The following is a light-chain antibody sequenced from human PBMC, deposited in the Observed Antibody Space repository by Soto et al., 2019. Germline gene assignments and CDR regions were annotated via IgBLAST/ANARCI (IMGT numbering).Light chain of an antibody. J-gene: IGKJ4*01. V-gene: IGKV3-15*01. CDR3: QQYYNWSPALT. CDR2: DAS. Sequence: EIVMTQSPATMSVSPEERATLSCRASQSINSDLAWYQQRPGQPPRLLIYDASTRATGVPARFSGSGSGTEFTLTITSLQFEDFAVYYCQQYYNWSPALTFGVGTKVEIK. CDR1: QSINSD.